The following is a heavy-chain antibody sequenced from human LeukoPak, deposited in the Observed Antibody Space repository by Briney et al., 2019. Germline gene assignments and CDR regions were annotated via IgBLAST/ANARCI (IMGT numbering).Heavy chain of an antibody. CDR3: ARQMNNYYGSGSHWVPGDYYYYYGMDV. J-gene: IGHJ6*02. CDR1: GYTFTSYG. V-gene: IGHV1-18*01. Sequence: GASVKVSCKASGYTFTSYGISWVRQAPGQGLEWMGWISAYNGNTNYAQKLQGRVTMTTDTSTSTAYMELRSLRSDDTAVYYCARQMNNYYGSGSHWVPGDYYYYYGMDVWGQGTTVTVSS. D-gene: IGHD3-10*01. CDR2: ISAYNGNT.